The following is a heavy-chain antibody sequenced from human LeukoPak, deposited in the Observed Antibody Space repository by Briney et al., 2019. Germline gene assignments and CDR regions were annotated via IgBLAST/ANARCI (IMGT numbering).Heavy chain of an antibody. D-gene: IGHD1-26*01. J-gene: IGHJ4*02. Sequence: SETLSLTCTVSGGSISSSSYYWSWIRQPPGKGLEWIGYIYYSGSTNYNPSLKSRVTISVDTSKNQFSLKLSSVTAADTAVYYCARGLVGAGRSFDYWGQGTLVTVSS. V-gene: IGHV4-61*01. CDR2: IYYSGST. CDR3: ARGLVGAGRSFDY. CDR1: GGSISSSSYY.